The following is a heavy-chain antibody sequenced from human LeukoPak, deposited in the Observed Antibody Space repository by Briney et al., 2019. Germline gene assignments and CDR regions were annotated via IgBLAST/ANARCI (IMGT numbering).Heavy chain of an antibody. D-gene: IGHD3-10*01. V-gene: IGHV3-33*04. J-gene: IGHJ3*02. CDR3: ATHGFLWPGDPHAFDT. Sequence: VIRPDGSTNYYADSVQRRFTISRDNSKNTLYLKMNSLRAEDTAVYYSATHGFLWPGDPHAFDTWGHAPMVPVS. CDR2: IRPDGSTN.